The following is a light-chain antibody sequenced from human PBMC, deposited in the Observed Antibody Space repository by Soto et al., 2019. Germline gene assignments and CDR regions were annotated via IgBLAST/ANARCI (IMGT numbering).Light chain of an antibody. CDR1: SSDVGAYNY. CDR3: TSYAGSNDLGV. CDR2: EVN. J-gene: IGLJ3*02. Sequence: QSALTQPPSASGSPGQSVTISCTGASSDVGAYNYVSWYQQHPGKAPKLVIYEVNKRPSGVPDRFSGSKSGTTASLIVSGLQAEDEDDYYCTSYAGSNDLGVFGGGTKLTVL. V-gene: IGLV2-8*01.